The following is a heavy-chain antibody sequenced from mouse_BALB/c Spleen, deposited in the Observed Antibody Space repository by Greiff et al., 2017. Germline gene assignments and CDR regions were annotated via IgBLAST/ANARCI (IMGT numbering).Heavy chain of an antibody. CDR3: AATMITTRAMDY. D-gene: IGHD2-4*01. Sequence: QVQLQQPGAELVKPGASVKLSCKASGYTFTSYWMHWVKQRPGQGLEWIGEIDPSDSYTNYNQKFKGKATLTVDKSSSTAYMQLSSLTSEDSAVYYCAATMITTRAMDYWGQGTSVTVSS. CDR2: IDPSDSYT. CDR1: GYTFTSYW. J-gene: IGHJ4*01. V-gene: IGHV1-69*02.